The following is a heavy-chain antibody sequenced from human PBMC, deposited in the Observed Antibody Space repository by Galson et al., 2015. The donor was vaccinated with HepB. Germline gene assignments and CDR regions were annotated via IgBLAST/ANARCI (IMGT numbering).Heavy chain of an antibody. CDR1: GGTFSSHA. CDR3: ARDPYYDLGLNWFDP. CDR2: IIPIFGTT. D-gene: IGHD3-3*01. V-gene: IGHV1-69*01. J-gene: IGHJ5*02. Sequence: SCKASGGTFSSHAFSWVRQAPGQGLQWMGGIIPIFGTTNYAQKFQGRVTITADESTSTAYVELNSLRSDDTAVYYCARDPYYDLGLNWFDPWGQGTLVTVSS.